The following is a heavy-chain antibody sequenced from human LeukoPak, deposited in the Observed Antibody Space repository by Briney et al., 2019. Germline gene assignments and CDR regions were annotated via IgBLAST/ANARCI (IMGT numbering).Heavy chain of an antibody. J-gene: IGHJ6*02. V-gene: IGHV3-9*01. CDR1: GFTFDDYA. Sequence: GGSLRLSCAASGFTFDDYAMHWVRQAPGKGLEWVSGISWNSVGIGYADSVKGRFTISRDNAKNFLYLQMNSLRAEDTAVYYCARGLYGWKIVLMVYANYGMDVWGQGTTVTVSS. CDR3: ARGLYGWKIVLMVYANYGMDV. CDR2: ISWNSVGI. D-gene: IGHD2-8*01.